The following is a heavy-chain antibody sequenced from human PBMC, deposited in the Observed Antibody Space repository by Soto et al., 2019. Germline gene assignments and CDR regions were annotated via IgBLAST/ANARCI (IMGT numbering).Heavy chain of an antibody. CDR3: ARNPKGGYYFDY. J-gene: IGHJ4*02. V-gene: IGHV3-30-3*01. D-gene: IGHD3-16*01. CDR1: GFTFRSCA. Sequence: QVQLVESGGGVVQPGRSLRLSCEASGFTFRSCAMHWVRQAPGKGLEWMAVISHDGSDKYYADSVKGRFTISRDNSKNTLYLQMNSLRAEDTAVYYCARNPKGGYYFDYWGQGTLVTVSS. CDR2: ISHDGSDK.